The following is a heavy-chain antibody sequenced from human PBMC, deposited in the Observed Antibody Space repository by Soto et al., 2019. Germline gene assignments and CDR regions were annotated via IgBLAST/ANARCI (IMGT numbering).Heavy chain of an antibody. CDR1: GFTFSSYA. D-gene: IGHD3-3*01. CDR3: AKEPAWQDFWSGYYPD. J-gene: IGHJ4*02. CDR2: ISGSGGST. Sequence: PGGSLRLSCAASGFTFSSYAMSWVRQAPGKGLEWVSAISGSGGSTYYADSVKGRFTISRDNSKNTLYLQMNSLRAEDTAVYYCAKEPAWQDFWSGYYPDWGQGTLVTVSS. V-gene: IGHV3-23*01.